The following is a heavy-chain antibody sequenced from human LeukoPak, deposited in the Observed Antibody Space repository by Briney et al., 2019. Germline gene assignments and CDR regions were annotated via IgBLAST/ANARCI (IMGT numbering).Heavy chain of an antibody. V-gene: IGHV1-69*05. CDR2: IIPIFGTA. D-gene: IGHD1-26*01. CDR1: GYTFTSYG. J-gene: IGHJ6*03. Sequence: ASVKVSCKASGYTFTSYGISWVRQAPGQGLEWMGGIIPIFGTANYAQKFQGRVTITTDESTSTAYMELSSLRSEDTAVYYCARGTVAGAGYMDVWGKGTTVTVSS. CDR3: ARGTVAGAGYMDV.